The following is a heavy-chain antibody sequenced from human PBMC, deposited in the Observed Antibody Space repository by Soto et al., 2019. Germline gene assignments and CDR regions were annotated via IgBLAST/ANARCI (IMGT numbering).Heavy chain of an antibody. CDR1: GYTFTSYG. V-gene: IGHV1-18*04. D-gene: IGHD3-16*01. CDR2: ISAYNGNT. J-gene: IGHJ6*02. CDR3: ARRGRSYYYGMDV. Sequence: ASVKVSCKASGYTFTSYGISLVRQAPGQGLEWMGWISAYNGNTNYAQKLQGRVTMTTDTSTSRAYMERRSLRSDDTAVYYCARRGRSYYYGMDVWGQGTTVTVAS.